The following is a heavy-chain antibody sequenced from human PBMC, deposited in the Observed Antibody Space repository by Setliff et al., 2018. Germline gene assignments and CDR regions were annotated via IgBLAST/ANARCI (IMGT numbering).Heavy chain of an antibody. CDR3: ARDFMVRGVIITAGNAFDI. D-gene: IGHD3-10*01. Sequence: GASVKVSCKASGGTFSSYAISWVRQAPGQGPEWMGGIIPILGIANYAQKFQGRVTITADESTSTAYMELSSLRSEDTAVYYCARDFMVRGVIITAGNAFDIWGQGTMVTVSS. CDR1: GGTFSSYA. J-gene: IGHJ3*02. CDR2: IIPILGIA. V-gene: IGHV1-69*10.